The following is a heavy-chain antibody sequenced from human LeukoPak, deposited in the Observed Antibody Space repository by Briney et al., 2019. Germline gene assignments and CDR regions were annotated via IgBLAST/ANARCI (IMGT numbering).Heavy chain of an antibody. D-gene: IGHD3-10*01. CDR1: GFTFSTYD. V-gene: IGHV3-30*18. J-gene: IGHJ3*02. CDR2: ISYDGSDK. Sequence: GGSLRLSCAASGFTFSTYDMHWVRQAPGKGLEWVAIISYDGSDKYYADSVKGRFTISRDSSKNTLYLQMNSLRAEDTAVYYCAKDFGEAAFDIWGQGTMVTVSS. CDR3: AKDFGEAAFDI.